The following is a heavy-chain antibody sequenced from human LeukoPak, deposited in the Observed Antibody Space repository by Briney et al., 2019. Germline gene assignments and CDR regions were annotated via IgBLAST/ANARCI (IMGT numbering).Heavy chain of an antibody. Sequence: ASVKVSCKASGYTFTGYYMHWVRQAPGQGPEWMGWINPNSGGTNYAQKFQGRVTMTRDTSISTAYMELSRLRSDDTAVYYCATTTIAARPFDYWGQGTLVTVSS. CDR2: INPNSGGT. D-gene: IGHD6-6*01. CDR1: GYTFTGYY. CDR3: ATTTIAARPFDY. J-gene: IGHJ4*02. V-gene: IGHV1-2*02.